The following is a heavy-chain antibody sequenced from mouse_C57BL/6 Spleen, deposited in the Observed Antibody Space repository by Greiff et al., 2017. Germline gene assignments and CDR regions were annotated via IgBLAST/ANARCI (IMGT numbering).Heavy chain of an antibody. J-gene: IGHJ2*01. CDR2: IYPSDSET. CDR1: GYTFTSYW. Sequence: QVQLQQPGAELVRPGSSVKLSCKASGYTFTSYWMDWVKQRPGQGLEWIGNIYPSDSETHYNQKFKDKATLTVDKSSSTAYMQLSSLTSEDSAVYYCAREPRYGNLDYWGQGTTLTVSS. D-gene: IGHD2-1*01. CDR3: AREPRYGNLDY. V-gene: IGHV1-61*01.